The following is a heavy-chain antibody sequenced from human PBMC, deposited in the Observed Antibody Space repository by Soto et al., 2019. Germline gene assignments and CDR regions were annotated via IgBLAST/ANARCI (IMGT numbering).Heavy chain of an antibody. V-gene: IGHV1-18*01. CDR2: ISAYNGNT. CDR3: ARRPPIAATQISDWFDP. Sequence: QVQLVQSGAEVKKPGASVKVSCKASGYTFTSYGISWVRQAPGQGLEWMGWISAYNGNTNYAQKLQGRATMTTDTSTSTAYMELRSLRSDDTAVYYCARRPPIAATQISDWFDPWGQGTLVTVSS. CDR1: GYTFTSYG. D-gene: IGHD2-15*01. J-gene: IGHJ5*02.